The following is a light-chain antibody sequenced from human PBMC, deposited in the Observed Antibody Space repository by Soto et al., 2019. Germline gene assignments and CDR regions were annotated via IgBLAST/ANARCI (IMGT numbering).Light chain of an antibody. CDR2: GAS. J-gene: IGKJ1*01. CDR1: QSVGSN. CDR3: QQDNNWPPVP. Sequence: EIVMTQSPATLSVSPGERATLSCRASQSVGSNLAWYQQKPGQAPRLLIYGASTRATGIPARFSGSGSGTEFTLTISSLQSEDFSGYYCQQDNNWPPVPFGQGPNVDIK. V-gene: IGKV3-15*01.